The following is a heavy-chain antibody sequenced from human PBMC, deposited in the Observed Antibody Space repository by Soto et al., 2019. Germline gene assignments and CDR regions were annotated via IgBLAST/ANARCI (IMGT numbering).Heavy chain of an antibody. D-gene: IGHD6-13*01. Sequence: QVQLVQSGAEVKKPGASVKVSCKASGYTFTSYGISWVRQAPGQGLEWMGWISAYNGNTNYAQKLQGRVTMTTDTLTXTXSMELRSPRSDDTAVYYCARAVAAAGPTRRRNYFDYWGQGTLDTVSS. CDR3: ARAVAAAGPTRRRNYFDY. CDR1: GYTFTSYG. V-gene: IGHV1-18*01. CDR2: ISAYNGNT. J-gene: IGHJ4*02.